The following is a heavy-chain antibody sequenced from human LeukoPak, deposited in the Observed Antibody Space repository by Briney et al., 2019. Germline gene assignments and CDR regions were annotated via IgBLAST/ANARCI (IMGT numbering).Heavy chain of an antibody. CDR2: IKKDGSEE. Sequence: GGSLRLSCAASGFTFSFYWTSWVRQAPGKGLEWVANIKKDGSEEYYVDSVKGRFTITRDNAQNSLYLQMNSLRAEDTAVYYCARFYDTGWYGHFDYWGQGALVAVSS. CDR3: ARFYDTGWYGHFDY. V-gene: IGHV3-7*01. D-gene: IGHD6-19*01. CDR1: GFTFSFYW. J-gene: IGHJ4*02.